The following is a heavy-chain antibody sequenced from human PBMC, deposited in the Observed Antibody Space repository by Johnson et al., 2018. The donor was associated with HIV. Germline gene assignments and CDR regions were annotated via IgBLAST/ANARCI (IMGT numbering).Heavy chain of an antibody. CDR2: ISYDGSKK. CDR1: GFTFSNFG. V-gene: IGHV3-30*03. D-gene: IGHD4-17*01. Sequence: QVQLVESGGGVVQPGRSLRLSCAASGFTFSNFGMHWVRQAPGKGLEWVAVISYDGSKKYHADSVKGRFTISRNNSKNTLYLQMSSLRAEDTALYYCARERAMTTKGYDEDAFDIWGQGTMVTVSS. J-gene: IGHJ3*02. CDR3: ARERAMTTKGYDEDAFDI.